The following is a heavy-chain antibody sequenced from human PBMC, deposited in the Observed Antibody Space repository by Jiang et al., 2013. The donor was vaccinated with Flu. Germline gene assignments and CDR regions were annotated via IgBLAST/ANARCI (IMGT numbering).Heavy chain of an antibody. J-gene: IGHJ5*02. CDR2: IKSKTDGGTT. Sequence: QLLESGGGLVKPGGSLRLSCAASGFTFSNAWMSWVRQAPGKGLEWVGRIKSKTDGGTTDYAAPVKGRFTISRDDSKNTLYLQMNSLKTEDTAVYYCTSYLPWDLIVGVANWFDPWGQGTLVTVSS. CDR1: GFTFSNAW. D-gene: IGHD1-26*01. V-gene: IGHV3-15*01. CDR3: TSYLPWDLIVGVANWFDP.